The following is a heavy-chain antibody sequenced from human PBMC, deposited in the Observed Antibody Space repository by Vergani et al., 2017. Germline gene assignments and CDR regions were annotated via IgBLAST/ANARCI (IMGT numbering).Heavy chain of an antibody. V-gene: IGHV2-5*01. J-gene: IGHJ5*02. Sequence: QITLKKSGPTLVKPTQTLTLTCTFPASSLTTPGMGVAWFRHPPGKPLEWLTLIYWNVLKLYNPPLKTRLPITKATSQNKVSFTLTSLDPVATATNPFKWLILISWIDLNPNNPPLTSRLTITRGTSQRQVFLTMTSMDPVETATYFCAHSSVIVVVSVNRDWFAPGGTGTRVTVP. CDR1: ASSLTTPGMG. CDR2: IYWNVLK. CDR3: KWLILISWIDLNPNNPPLTSRLTITRGTSQRQVFLTMTSMDPVETATYFCAHSSVIVVVSVNRDWFAP. D-gene: IGHD3-16*01.